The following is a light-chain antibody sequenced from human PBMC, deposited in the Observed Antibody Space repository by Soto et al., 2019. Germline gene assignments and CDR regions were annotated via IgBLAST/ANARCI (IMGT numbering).Light chain of an antibody. CDR3: QSYDSSLSALYV. Sequence: QSALTQPPSVSGAPGQRVTISCTGSSSNIGAGYGVHWFQHLPGTAPKLVIYDNTNRPSGVPDRFSGSKSGTSASLAITGLRADDEADYYCQSYDSSLSALYVFGTGTKLTVL. CDR2: DNT. J-gene: IGLJ1*01. CDR1: SSNIGAGYG. V-gene: IGLV1-40*01.